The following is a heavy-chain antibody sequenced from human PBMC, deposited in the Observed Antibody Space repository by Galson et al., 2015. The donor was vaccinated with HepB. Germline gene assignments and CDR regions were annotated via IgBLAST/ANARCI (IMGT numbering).Heavy chain of an antibody. J-gene: IGHJ4*02. Sequence: SLRLSCAASGFTFSSYSMNWVRQAPGKGLEWVSYISSSSSTIYYADSVKGRFTISRDNAKNSLYLQMNSLRDEDTAVYYCARDRRYFDWSPNCFDYWGQGTLVTVSS. CDR2: ISSSSSTI. D-gene: IGHD3-9*01. CDR1: GFTFSSYS. V-gene: IGHV3-48*02. CDR3: ARDRRYFDWSPNCFDY.